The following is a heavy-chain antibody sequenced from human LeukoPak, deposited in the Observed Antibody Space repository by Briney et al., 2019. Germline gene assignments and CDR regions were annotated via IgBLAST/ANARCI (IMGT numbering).Heavy chain of an antibody. CDR2: ISHTGST. D-gene: IGHD3-9*01. V-gene: IGHV4-39*01. Sequence: SETLSLTCSVSGGSIISQNYYWGWIRQPPGKALELIGSISHTGSTFYSPSPKSRVTMTVDTSNNEFALRVNSVTAADTAVYYCARLLSYDVLTDNYYKYYMGVWGKGTTVTVSS. J-gene: IGHJ6*03. CDR3: ARLLSYDVLTDNYYKYYMGV. CDR1: GGSIISQNYY.